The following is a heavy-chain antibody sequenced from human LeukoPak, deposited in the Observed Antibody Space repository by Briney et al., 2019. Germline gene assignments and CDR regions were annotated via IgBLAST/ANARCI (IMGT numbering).Heavy chain of an antibody. J-gene: IGHJ4*02. CDR2: IYHSGST. CDR1: GGSISSSHW. CDR3: ASNIVATDRFDY. D-gene: IGHD5-12*01. Sequence: PSDTLSLTCAVSGGSISSSHWWSWVRQYPGKGLEWIAEIYHSGSTNYNPSLKSRVTISVDTSKNQFSLKLSSVTAADTAVYYCASNIVATDRFDYWGQGTLVTVSS. V-gene: IGHV4-4*02.